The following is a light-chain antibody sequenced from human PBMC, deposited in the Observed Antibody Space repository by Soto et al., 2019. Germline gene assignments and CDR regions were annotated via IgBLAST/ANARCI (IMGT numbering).Light chain of an antibody. Sequence: QSVLTQHASVSGSPGQSITLSCTGTTSDVGGYNSVSWYQQRPGKVPRLIIYEVSNRPSGVSNRFSGSKSGTTAFLAISGLQADDEADYYCCSYTTSSAYVFGTGTKVTVL. V-gene: IGLV2-14*01. CDR1: TSDVGGYNS. CDR2: EVS. CDR3: CSYTTSSAYV. J-gene: IGLJ1*01.